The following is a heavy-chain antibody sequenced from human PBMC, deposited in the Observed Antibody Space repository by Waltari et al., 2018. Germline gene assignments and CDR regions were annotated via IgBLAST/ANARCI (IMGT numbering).Heavy chain of an antibody. D-gene: IGHD7-27*01. CDR3: ARGSGVDY. J-gene: IGHJ4*02. CDR2: ISDGGGII. CDR1: AFTFSTYV. Sequence: EVQLLESGGGLVQPGGSLRLSCAASAFTFSTYVMNWVRQAPGKGLEWFSSISDGGGIINYADSVKGRFTISRDNSKNTVYLQMKSLRAEDTAVYYCARGSGVDYWGQGTLVTISS. V-gene: IGHV3-23*01.